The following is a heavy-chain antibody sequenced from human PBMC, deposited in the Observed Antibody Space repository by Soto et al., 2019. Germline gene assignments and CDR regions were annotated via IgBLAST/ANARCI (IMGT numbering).Heavy chain of an antibody. V-gene: IGHV3-23*01. CDR3: VSWMSAHFDY. CDR2: ISRDEDNT. D-gene: IGHD2-2*03. J-gene: IGHJ4*02. CDR1: QFTFGGLG. Sequence: VLLLESGGGLVQPGGSVSLSCAAPQFTFGGLGLSWVRQSPGRGLEWVATISRDEDNTHYADSVNGRFTISKDRSTNTLHIHMASLRAEDTAMYYFVSWMSAHFDYLGRGTLVTVSS.